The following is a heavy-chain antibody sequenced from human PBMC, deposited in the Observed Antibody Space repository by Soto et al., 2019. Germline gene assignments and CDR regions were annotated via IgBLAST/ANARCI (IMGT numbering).Heavy chain of an antibody. CDR3: ASRQYYYDSSAQSPFDI. V-gene: IGHV1-46*01. D-gene: IGHD3-22*01. CDR2: INPSGGST. CDR1: GYTFTSYY. Sequence: ASVKVSCKASGYTFTSYYMHWVRQAPGQGLEWMGIINPSGGSTSYAQKFQGRVTMTRDTSTSTVYMELSSLRSEDTAVYYCASRQYYYDSSAQSPFDIWGQGTMVTVSS. J-gene: IGHJ3*02.